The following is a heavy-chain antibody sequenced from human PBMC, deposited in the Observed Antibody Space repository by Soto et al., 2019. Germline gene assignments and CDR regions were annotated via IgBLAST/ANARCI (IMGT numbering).Heavy chain of an antibody. D-gene: IGHD3-16*01. CDR1: GFTFNSYP. J-gene: IGHJ4*02. V-gene: IGHV3-30-3*01. CDR2: VAFDGSDK. CDR3: AREGGYYFDY. Sequence: QVQLVESGGGVVQPGRSLRLSCAASGFTFNSYPLHWVRQAPGKGLEWVAGVAFDGSDKYYADSAKGRLTISRDNPRNTIYLQMNYRRAEATAVYYCAREGGYYFDYWGQGTLVTVSS.